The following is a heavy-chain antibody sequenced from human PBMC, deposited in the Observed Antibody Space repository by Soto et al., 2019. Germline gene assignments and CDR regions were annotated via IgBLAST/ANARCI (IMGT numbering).Heavy chain of an antibody. Sequence: SETLSLTCTVSGGSVSSGSYYWSWIRQPPGKGLEWIGYIYYSGSTNYNPSLKSRVTISVDTSKNQFSLKLSSVTAADTAVYYCARGMANYYYGSSGSLFGWGQGTLVTVSS. CDR1: GGSVSSGSYY. D-gene: IGHD3-22*01. CDR2: IYYSGST. J-gene: IGHJ4*02. V-gene: IGHV4-61*01. CDR3: ARGMANYYYGSSGSLFG.